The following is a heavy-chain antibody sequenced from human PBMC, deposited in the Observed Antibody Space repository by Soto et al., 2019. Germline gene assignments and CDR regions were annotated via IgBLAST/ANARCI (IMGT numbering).Heavy chain of an antibody. D-gene: IGHD6-19*01. Sequence: QVQLRESGPGLMRPSQTLSLTCTVSGASVTSTGYYWTWIRQSPGKGLEWLGYILHNGNADYSPSRATRLSISLDSSENQFSRKSNLVSYADTAIFFCARVSAVSAEYYFDYWGQGAQVTV. V-gene: IGHV4-30-4*01. CDR3: ARVSAVSAEYYFDY. CDR1: GASVTSTGYY. J-gene: IGHJ4*02. CDR2: ILHNGNA.